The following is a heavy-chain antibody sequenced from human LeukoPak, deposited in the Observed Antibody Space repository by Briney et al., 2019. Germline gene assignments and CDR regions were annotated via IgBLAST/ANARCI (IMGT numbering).Heavy chain of an antibody. CDR2: ISAYNGNT. Sequence: ASVKVSCKASGYTFTSYGISWVRQAPGQGLEWMGWISAYNGNTNYAQKLQGRVTMTRDMSTSTVYMELSSLRSEDTAVYYCAREVVAAAKYYFDYWGQGTLVTVSS. V-gene: IGHV1-18*01. J-gene: IGHJ4*02. CDR1: GYTFTSYG. CDR3: AREVVAAAKYYFDY. D-gene: IGHD6-13*01.